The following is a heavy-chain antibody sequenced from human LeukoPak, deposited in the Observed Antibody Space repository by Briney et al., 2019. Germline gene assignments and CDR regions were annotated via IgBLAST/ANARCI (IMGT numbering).Heavy chain of an antibody. CDR1: GFTFSSYA. V-gene: IGHV3-48*04. J-gene: IGHJ4*02. CDR2: ISSSSTII. CDR3: AREHGYSSARGYFDY. D-gene: IGHD6-19*01. Sequence: GGSLRLSCAVSGFTFSSYAMNWVRQAPGKGLEWVSYISSSSTIIYHADSVKGRFTISRDSAKNSLYLQMNSLRAEDTAVYYCAREHGYSSARGYFDYWGQGTLVTVSS.